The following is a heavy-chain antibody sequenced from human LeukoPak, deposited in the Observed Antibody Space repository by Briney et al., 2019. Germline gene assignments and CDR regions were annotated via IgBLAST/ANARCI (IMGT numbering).Heavy chain of an antibody. J-gene: IGHJ3*02. V-gene: IGHV1-2*02. CDR1: GYTFTGYY. CDR2: INPNSGDT. Sequence: GASVKVSCKTSGYTFTGYYIHWVQQAPGQGLEWMGWINPNSGDTNYAQKFQGRVSMTGDTSISTAYMELSRLRSDDTAVYYCARTLVVINDAFDIWGQGTMVTVSS. CDR3: ARTLVVINDAFDI. D-gene: IGHD3-22*01.